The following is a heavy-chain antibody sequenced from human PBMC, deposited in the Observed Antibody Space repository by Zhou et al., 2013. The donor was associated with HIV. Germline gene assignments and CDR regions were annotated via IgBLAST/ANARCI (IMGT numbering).Heavy chain of an antibody. J-gene: IGHJ6*03. V-gene: IGHV1-69*04. Sequence: QVQLVQSGAEVKKPGSSVKVSCKASGGTFSSYAISWVRQAPGQGLEWMGRIIPILGIANYAQKFQGRVTITADKSTSTAYMELSSLRSEDTAVYYCARDGGGSRHYYYYMDVWGKGTTVTVSS. CDR2: IIPILGIA. CDR3: ARDGGGSRHYYYYMDV. D-gene: IGHD1-26*01. CDR1: GGTFSSYA.